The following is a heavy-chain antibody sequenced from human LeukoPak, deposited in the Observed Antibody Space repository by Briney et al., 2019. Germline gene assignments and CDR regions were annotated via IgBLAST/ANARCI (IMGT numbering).Heavy chain of an antibody. J-gene: IGHJ4*02. V-gene: IGHV3-23*01. CDR2: ISGSGGST. D-gene: IGHD3-3*01. CDR3: VKVRVFSHPPYDY. Sequence: GGSLRPSCAASGFTFSSYAMSWVRQAPGKGLEWVSAISGSGGSTYYADSVKGRFIISRDNSKNTLYLQMNSLRAEDTAVYYCVKVRVFSHPPYDYWGQGTLVTVSS. CDR1: GFTFSSYA.